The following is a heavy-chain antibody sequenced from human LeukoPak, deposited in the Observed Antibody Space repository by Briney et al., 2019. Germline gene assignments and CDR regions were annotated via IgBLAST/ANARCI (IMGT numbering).Heavy chain of an antibody. CDR3: ARDLGARDY. J-gene: IGHJ4*02. CDR1: GGTFSSYT. Sequence: SVTVSFKASGGTFSSYTISWMRQAPGQGLEWMGMIIPILGIANYAQKFQGRVTITTDKSTSTAYMELSSLRSEDTAVYYCARDLGARDYWGQGTLVTVSS. CDR2: IIPILGIA. V-gene: IGHV1-69*04. D-gene: IGHD3-10*01.